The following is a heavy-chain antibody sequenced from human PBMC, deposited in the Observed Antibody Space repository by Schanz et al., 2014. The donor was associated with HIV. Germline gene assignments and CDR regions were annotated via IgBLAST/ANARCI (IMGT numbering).Heavy chain of an antibody. CDR3: AKDGNLYDSRYRGKGNYYHYYGMDV. CDR1: GFSFDSFG. J-gene: IGHJ6*02. V-gene: IGHV3-30*18. D-gene: IGHD3-22*01. CDR2: ISYDGVNK. Sequence: VQLVESGGSLVQPGGSLRLSCVASGFSFDSFGMHWVRQAPGKGLEWVAVISYDGVNKHFADSVKGRFTISRDNSKNTLYLQVKRLRTEDTAVYFCAKDGNLYDSRYRGKGNYYHYYGMDVWGQGTTVTVS.